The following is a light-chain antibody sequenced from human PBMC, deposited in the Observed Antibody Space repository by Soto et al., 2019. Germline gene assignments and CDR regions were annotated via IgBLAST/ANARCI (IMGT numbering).Light chain of an antibody. CDR1: QSVSSY. Sequence: EFVLTQSPATLSLSTGERATLSCRASQSVSSYLAWYQQKPGQAPRLLIYGASTRAIGIPARFSGSGSGTEFTLTISSLQSEDFAVYYCQQYNNWPPTFGQGTRLEIK. CDR3: QQYNNWPPT. V-gene: IGKV3-15*01. CDR2: GAS. J-gene: IGKJ5*01.